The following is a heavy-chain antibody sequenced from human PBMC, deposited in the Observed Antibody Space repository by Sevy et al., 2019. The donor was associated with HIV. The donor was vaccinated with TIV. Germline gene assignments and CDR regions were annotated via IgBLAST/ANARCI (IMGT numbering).Heavy chain of an antibody. Sequence: ASVKVSCKASGYTFTSYDISWVRHAPGKGLEWMGRISAYNGNTNYAQKLQGRVTMTTDTSTSTAYMELRSLRSDDTGVYYCARDLGYCNSTSCYNWFDPWGQGTLVTVSS. V-gene: IGHV1-18*01. D-gene: IGHD2-2*01. CDR1: GYTFTSYD. J-gene: IGHJ5*02. CDR2: ISAYNGNT. CDR3: ARDLGYCNSTSCYNWFDP.